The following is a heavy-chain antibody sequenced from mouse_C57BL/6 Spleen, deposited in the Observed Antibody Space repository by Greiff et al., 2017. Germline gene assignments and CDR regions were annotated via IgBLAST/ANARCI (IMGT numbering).Heavy chain of an antibody. J-gene: IGHJ2*01. V-gene: IGHV5-4*01. Sequence: EVHLVESGGGLVKPGGSLKLSCAASGFTFSSYAMSWVRQTPEKRLEWVATISDGGSYTYYPDNVKGRFTISRDNAKNNLYLQMSHLKSEDTAMYYCATGSSPYYFDYWGQGTTLTVSS. CDR2: ISDGGSYT. CDR1: GFTFSSYA. D-gene: IGHD1-1*01. CDR3: ATGSSPYYFDY.